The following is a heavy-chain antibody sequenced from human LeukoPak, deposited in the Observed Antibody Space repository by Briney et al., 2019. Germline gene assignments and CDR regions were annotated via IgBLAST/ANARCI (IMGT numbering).Heavy chain of an antibody. CDR2: ISNNGGYT. Sequence: GGSLRLSCAASGFTFSSSAMSWVRQALGKGLEWVSAISNNGGYTYYADSVQGRFTISRDNSKSTLCLQMNSLRAEDTAVYYCAKQLGYCSDGSCYFPYWGQGTLVIVSS. CDR1: GFTFSSSA. D-gene: IGHD2-15*01. CDR3: AKQLGYCSDGSCYFPY. V-gene: IGHV3-23*01. J-gene: IGHJ4*02.